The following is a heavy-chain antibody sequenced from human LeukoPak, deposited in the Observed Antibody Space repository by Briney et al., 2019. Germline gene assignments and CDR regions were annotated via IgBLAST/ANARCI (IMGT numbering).Heavy chain of an antibody. V-gene: IGHV4-59*01. Sequence: SETLSLTCTVSGGSISRYYWSWIRQPPGKGLEWSEYKDYSGSTNYNRSLKSRVTISVDTSKNQFSLKLSSVTAADTAVYYCARVYYSSSYDYWYFDLWGRGTLVTVSS. J-gene: IGHJ2*01. CDR3: ARVYYSSSYDYWYFDL. D-gene: IGHD6-13*01. CDR2: KDYSGST. CDR1: GGSISRYY.